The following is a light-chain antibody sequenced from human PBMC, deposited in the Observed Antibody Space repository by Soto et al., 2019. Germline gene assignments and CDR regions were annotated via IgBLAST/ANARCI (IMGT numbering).Light chain of an antibody. CDR1: NIGSKS. V-gene: IGLV3-21*02. CDR3: QVWDSNSDHYV. CDR2: DDR. Sequence: SYHLPQPPSVSVAPGQTAKITCGENNIGSKSVHWYQQKPGQAPVLVVYDDRDRPSGIPERFSGSNSGNTATLTISRVEAGDEADYYRQVWDSNSDHYVFGTGTKV. J-gene: IGLJ1*01.